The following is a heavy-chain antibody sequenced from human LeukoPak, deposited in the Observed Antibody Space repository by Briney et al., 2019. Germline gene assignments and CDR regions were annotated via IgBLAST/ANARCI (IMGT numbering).Heavy chain of an antibody. D-gene: IGHD3-10*01. CDR3: ARASVREVIKALIMY. J-gene: IGHJ4*02. V-gene: IGHV1-18*01. Sequence: ASVKVSCKASGYTFTNYGITWVRQAPGQGLEWMGWISAYNGDTKYAQKLQGRVTLTTDTSTSTAYMELRSLRSDDTAVYYCARASVREVIKALIMYWGQGTLVAVSS. CDR1: GYTFTNYG. CDR2: ISAYNGDT.